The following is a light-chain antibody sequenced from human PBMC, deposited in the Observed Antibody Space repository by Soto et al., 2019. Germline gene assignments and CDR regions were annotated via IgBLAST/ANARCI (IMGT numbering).Light chain of an antibody. CDR2: VNSDGRH. J-gene: IGLJ2*01. CDR1: SGHSSYA. CDR3: QTWGTGTVV. V-gene: IGLV4-69*01. Sequence: QPVLTQSPSASASLGASVKLTCTLSSGHSSYAIAWHQQQPEKGPRYLMRVNSDGRHIKGDGIPDRFSGSSSGAECYLTISSLQSEDEADYYCQTWGTGTVVFGGGTKLTVL.